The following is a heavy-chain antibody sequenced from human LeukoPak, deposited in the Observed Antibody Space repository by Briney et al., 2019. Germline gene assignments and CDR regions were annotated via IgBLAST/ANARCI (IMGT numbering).Heavy chain of an antibody. V-gene: IGHV1-2*02. D-gene: IGHD2-21*01. CDR2: INPNSGGT. CDR1: GYTFTCYY. CDR3: ARLAMGGDCFDY. Sequence: ASVKVSCKASGYTFTCYYMHWVRQAPGQGLEWMGWINPNSGGTNYAQKFQGRVTMTRYTSISTAYMELSRLRSDDTAVYYCARLAMGGDCFDYWGQGTLVTVSS. J-gene: IGHJ4*02.